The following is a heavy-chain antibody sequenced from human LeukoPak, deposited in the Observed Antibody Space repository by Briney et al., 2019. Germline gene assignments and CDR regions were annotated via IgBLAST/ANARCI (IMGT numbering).Heavy chain of an antibody. CDR2: ISWNSGSI. CDR3: ARDRDWAFDY. Sequence: GGSLRLSCAASGFTFDDYAMHWVRQAPGKGLEWVSGISWNSGSIGYADSVKGRFTISRDNAKNSLYLQMNSLRGEDTAVYYCARDRDWAFDYWGQGTLVTVSS. CDR1: GFTFDDYA. D-gene: IGHD3/OR15-3a*01. J-gene: IGHJ4*02. V-gene: IGHV3-9*01.